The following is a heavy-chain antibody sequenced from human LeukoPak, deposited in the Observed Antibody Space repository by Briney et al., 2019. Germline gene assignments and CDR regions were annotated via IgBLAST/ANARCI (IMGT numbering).Heavy chain of an antibody. Sequence: PGGSLRLSCAASGFTVSSYAMSWVRQATGKGLEWVSAISGSGGSTYYADSVKGRFTISRDNSKNTLYLQMNSLRAEDTAVYYCAKDRSPWSTTSTPGYWGQGTLVTVSS. V-gene: IGHV3-23*01. CDR3: AKDRSPWSTTSTPGY. CDR1: GFTVSSYA. CDR2: ISGSGGST. D-gene: IGHD5/OR15-5a*01. J-gene: IGHJ4*02.